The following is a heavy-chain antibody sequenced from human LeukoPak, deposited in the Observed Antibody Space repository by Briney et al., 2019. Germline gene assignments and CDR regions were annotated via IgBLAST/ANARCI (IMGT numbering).Heavy chain of an antibody. CDR1: GGSISGYY. V-gene: IGHV4-4*07. D-gene: IGHD3-10*01. CDR2: IYSSEST. CDR3: ARERGSLRGDAFDI. Sequence: SETLSLTCTVSGGSISGYYWTWIRQPAGKGLEWIGRIYSSESTNYNPSLKSRVSMSLDTSENQFSLKLSSVTAADTAIYYCARERGSLRGDAFDIWGQGTVVTVSS. J-gene: IGHJ3*02.